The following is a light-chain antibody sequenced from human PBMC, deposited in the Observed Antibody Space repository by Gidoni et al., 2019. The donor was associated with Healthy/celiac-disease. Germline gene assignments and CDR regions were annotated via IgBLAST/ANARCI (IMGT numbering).Light chain of an antibody. CDR1: QGISSY. CDR2: AAS. Sequence: AIRMTQSPSSLSASTGDRVTITCRASQGISSYLAWYQQKPGKAPKLLIYAASTLQSGVPSRFSGSGSGTDFTLTISCLQSEDFATYYCQQYDSYPRTFGQXTKVEIK. V-gene: IGKV1-8*01. J-gene: IGKJ1*01. CDR3: QQYDSYPRT.